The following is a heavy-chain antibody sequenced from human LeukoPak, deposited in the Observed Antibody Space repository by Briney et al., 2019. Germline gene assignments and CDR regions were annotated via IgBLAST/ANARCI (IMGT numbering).Heavy chain of an antibody. CDR1: GFTSSSYA. CDR3: AKGTGSYYAGFDY. J-gene: IGHJ4*02. V-gene: IGHV3-23*01. D-gene: IGHD1-26*01. CDR2: ISGSGGST. Sequence: PGGSLRLSCAASGFTSSSYAMSWVRQAPGKGLEWVSAISGSGGSTYYADSVKGRFTISRDNSKNTLYLQMNSLRAEDTAVYYCAKGTGSYYAGFDYWGQGTLVTVSS.